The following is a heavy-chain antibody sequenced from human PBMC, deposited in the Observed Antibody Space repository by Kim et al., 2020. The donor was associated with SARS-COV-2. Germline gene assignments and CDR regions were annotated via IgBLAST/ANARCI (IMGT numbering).Heavy chain of an antibody. Sequence: TTDYAAPVKGRFTISRDDSKNTLYLQMNSLKTEDTAVYYCTIDLLYYFDYWGQGTLVTVSS. CDR2: TT. CDR3: TIDLLYYFDY. J-gene: IGHJ4*02. V-gene: IGHV3-15*01. D-gene: IGHD1-26*01.